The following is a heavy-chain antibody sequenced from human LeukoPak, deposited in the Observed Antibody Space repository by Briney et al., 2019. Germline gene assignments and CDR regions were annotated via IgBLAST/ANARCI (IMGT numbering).Heavy chain of an antibody. CDR2: ISAYNGNT. V-gene: IGHV1-18*01. CDR3: ARDSYYYGSGSYPDY. CDR1: GYTFTSYG. Sequence: ASVKVSCKASGYTFTSYGISWVRQAPGQGLEWMGWISAYNGNTNYAQKFQGRVTMTRDTSISTAYMELSRLRSDDTAVYYCARDSYYYGSGSYPDYWGQGTLVTVSS. D-gene: IGHD3-10*01. J-gene: IGHJ4*02.